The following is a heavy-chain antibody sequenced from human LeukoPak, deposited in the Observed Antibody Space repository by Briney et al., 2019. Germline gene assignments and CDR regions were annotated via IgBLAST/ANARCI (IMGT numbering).Heavy chain of an antibody. J-gene: IGHJ4*02. CDR3: AKYSGSYYYPPNWDS. CDR2: ISGSGSST. CDR1: GFTFNNYA. Sequence: GGSLRLSCAGSGFTFNNYAMTWVRQAPGKGLEWVSGISGSGSSTYYADSVKGRFTLSRDYPKNTLYLQMNSLRAEDTAVYFCAKYSGSYYYPPNWDSWGQGTLVTVSS. D-gene: IGHD1-26*01. V-gene: IGHV3-23*01.